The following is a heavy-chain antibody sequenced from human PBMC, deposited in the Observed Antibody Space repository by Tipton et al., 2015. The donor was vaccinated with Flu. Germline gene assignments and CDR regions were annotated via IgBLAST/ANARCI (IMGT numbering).Heavy chain of an antibody. D-gene: IGHD2-2*01. CDR1: GDSISRGDYS. Sequence: LRLSCAVSGDSISRGDYSWSWIRQPPGKGLEWIGNLYESGNTYYNRLLGSRVTISVDTSKKQFSLQLRSVTAADTAVYYCARDPSLGMPDYFDYWGQGTLVTASS. J-gene: IGHJ4*02. CDR2: LYESGNT. V-gene: IGHV4-30-2*01. CDR3: ARDPSLGMPDYFDY.